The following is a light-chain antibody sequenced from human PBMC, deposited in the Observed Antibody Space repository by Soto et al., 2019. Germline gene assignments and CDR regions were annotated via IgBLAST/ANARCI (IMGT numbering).Light chain of an antibody. CDR3: QQTYITPWT. CDR1: QSISSS. V-gene: IGKV1-39*01. Sequence: DIQMTQSPSSLSASVGDRVTITCRASQSISSSLNWYQFKPGKAPKFLIYAASSLQSGVPSRFSGSGSGTDFTLTISGLRPEDFATYYCQQTYITPWTFGQGTKVEIK. J-gene: IGKJ1*01. CDR2: AAS.